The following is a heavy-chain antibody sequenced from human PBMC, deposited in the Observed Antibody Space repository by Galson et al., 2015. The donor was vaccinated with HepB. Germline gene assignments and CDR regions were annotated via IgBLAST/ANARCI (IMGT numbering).Heavy chain of an antibody. V-gene: IGHV3-33*01. D-gene: IGHD5-24*01. J-gene: IGHJ2*01. CDR2: IWYDGSNK. CDR1: GFTFSNYG. Sequence: SLRLSCAASGFTFSNYGMHWVHQAPGKGLEWVAVIWYDGSNKYYADSVKGRFTISRDNSKNTLYLQMNSLRAEDTAVYYCARGGDAYNNYWYFNLWGRGTLVIVSS. CDR3: ARGGDAYNNYWYFNL.